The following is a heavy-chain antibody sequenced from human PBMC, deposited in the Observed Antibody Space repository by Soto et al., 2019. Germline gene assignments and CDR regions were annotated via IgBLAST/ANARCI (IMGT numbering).Heavy chain of an antibody. V-gene: IGHV1-46*03. Sequence: ASVKVSCKASGYTFTSYYMHWVRQAPGQGLEWMGIINPSGGSTSYAQKFQGRVTMTRGTSTSTVYMELSSLRSEDTAVYYCARDLVAGGYYYYYYMDVWGKGTTVTVSS. CDR3: ARDLVAGGYYYYYYMDV. D-gene: IGHD2-15*01. CDR2: INPSGGST. J-gene: IGHJ6*03. CDR1: GYTFTSYY.